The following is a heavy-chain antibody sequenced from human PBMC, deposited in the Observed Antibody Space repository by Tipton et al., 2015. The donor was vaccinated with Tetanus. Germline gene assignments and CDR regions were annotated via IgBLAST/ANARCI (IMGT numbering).Heavy chain of an antibody. CDR2: IYYYNGNT. CDR1: GGSISSGTYY. J-gene: IGHJ5*02. D-gene: IGHD1-1*01. Sequence: TLSLTCTVSGGSISSGTYYWGWIRQPPGRGLEWIGSIYYYNGNTYYTPSLESRATISLDTSKNQFSLRLSSVTAADTAVYYCALTTDTWFDPWGRGTLVTVSS. V-gene: IGHV4-39*01. CDR3: ALTTDTWFDP.